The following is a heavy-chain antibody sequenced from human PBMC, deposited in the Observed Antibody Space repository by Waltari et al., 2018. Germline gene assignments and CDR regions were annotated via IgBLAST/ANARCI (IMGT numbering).Heavy chain of an antibody. Sequence: EVQLVESGGGLVQPGGSLRLSCAASGFTFSRYWMTWVRQAPGKGLGWVSLINRDGRGTIDADSGKGRFTIARDNAKNTLYLQLNSLRVEDTAVYYCAREPSPDSSGYFYYYMDVWGKGTTVTVSS. CDR2: INRDGRGT. J-gene: IGHJ6*03. CDR1: GFTFSRYW. D-gene: IGHD3-22*01. V-gene: IGHV3-74*01. CDR3: AREPSPDSSGYFYYYMDV.